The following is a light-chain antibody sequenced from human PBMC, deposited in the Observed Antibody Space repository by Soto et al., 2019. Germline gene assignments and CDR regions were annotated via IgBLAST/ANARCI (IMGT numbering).Light chain of an antibody. CDR3: QAWDSSTGDYV. Sequence: SYELTQPPSVSVSPGQTASITCSGDKLGDKYACWYQQKPDQSPVLVIYQDSKRPSGIPERFSGSNSGNTATLTISGTQAMDEADYYCQAWDSSTGDYVFGTGTKLTVL. CDR2: QDS. CDR1: KLGDKY. J-gene: IGLJ1*01. V-gene: IGLV3-1*01.